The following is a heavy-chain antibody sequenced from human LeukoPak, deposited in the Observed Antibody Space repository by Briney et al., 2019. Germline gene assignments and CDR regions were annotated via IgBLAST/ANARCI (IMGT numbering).Heavy chain of an antibody. CDR3: ATEQYRQRKGRFDY. Sequence: SVKVSCKASGGTFSSYAISWVRQAPGQGLEWMGGIIPIFGTANYAQKFQGRVTMTEDTSTDTAYMELSSLRSEDTAVYYCATEQYRQRKGRFDYWGQGTLVTVSS. V-gene: IGHV1-69*06. D-gene: IGHD2-2*02. J-gene: IGHJ4*02. CDR1: GGTFSSYA. CDR2: IIPIFGTA.